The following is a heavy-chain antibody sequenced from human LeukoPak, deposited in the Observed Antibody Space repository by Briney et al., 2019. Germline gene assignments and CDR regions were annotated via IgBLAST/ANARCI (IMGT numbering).Heavy chain of an antibody. Sequence: PGGSLRLSCAASEFSVGSNYMTWVRQAPGKGLEWVANIKQDGSEKYYVDSVKGRFTISRDNAKNSLYLQMNSLRAEDTAVYYCARVPPGDILTGYYYYYMDVWGKGTTVTISS. CDR3: ARVPPGDILTGYYYYYMDV. D-gene: IGHD3-9*01. CDR1: EFSVGSNY. V-gene: IGHV3-7*01. J-gene: IGHJ6*03. CDR2: IKQDGSEK.